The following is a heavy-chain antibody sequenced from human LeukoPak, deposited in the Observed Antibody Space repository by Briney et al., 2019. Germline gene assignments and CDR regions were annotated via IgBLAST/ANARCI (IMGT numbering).Heavy chain of an antibody. CDR1: GYTFTSYA. D-gene: IGHD1-26*01. V-gene: IGHV1-3*01. CDR3: ARANSGSYSTRGAFDI. CDR2: INAGNGNT. Sequence: ASVKVSCKASGYTFTSYAMHWVRQAPGQRLEWMGWINAGNGNTKYSQKFQGRVTITRDTSASTAYMELSSLRSEDTAVYYCARANSGSYSTRGAFDIWGQGTMVTVSS. J-gene: IGHJ3*02.